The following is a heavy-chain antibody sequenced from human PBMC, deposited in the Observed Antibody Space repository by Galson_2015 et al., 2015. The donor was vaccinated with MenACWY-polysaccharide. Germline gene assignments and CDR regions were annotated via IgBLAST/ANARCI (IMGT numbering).Heavy chain of an antibody. CDR2: ISYDGTNK. Sequence: SLRLSCAASGFTFSSYAMHWVRQAPGKGLEWVAVISYDGTNKYYADSVKGRFTISRDNSENTQYLQMNSLGAEDTAVYYCARDYCSRTSCSGMDVWGQGTTVTVSS. D-gene: IGHD2-2*01. CDR3: ARDYCSRTSCSGMDV. CDR1: GFTFSSYA. V-gene: IGHV3-30-3*01. J-gene: IGHJ6*02.